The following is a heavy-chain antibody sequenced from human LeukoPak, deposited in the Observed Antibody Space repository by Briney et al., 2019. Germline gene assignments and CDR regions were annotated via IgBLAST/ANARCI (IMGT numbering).Heavy chain of an antibody. Sequence: PGGSLRLSCAASGFNFSTYAMHWVRQAPGKGLEYVSAISSNGINTYYANSVKGRFTISRDNSKNTLYLQMNSLRAEDTAVYYCAKESYYDILTGYLSWGQGTLVTVSS. V-gene: IGHV3-64*01. D-gene: IGHD3-9*01. CDR3: AKESYYDILTGYLS. J-gene: IGHJ4*02. CDR1: GFNFSTYA. CDR2: ISSNGINT.